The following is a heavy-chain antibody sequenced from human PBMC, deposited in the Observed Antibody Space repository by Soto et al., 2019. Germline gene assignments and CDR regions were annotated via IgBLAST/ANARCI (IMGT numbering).Heavy chain of an antibody. CDR1: GGSISSTNW. Sequence: QVQLQESGPGLVKPSETLSLTCAVSGGSISSTNWWSWVRQPPGKGLEWIGEIYHSGSTNYNPSLKSRVTISVAASKNQFSLQLSSVTAADTAVYYCARDLTMVRGVIDYWGQGTLVTVSS. CDR3: ARDLTMVRGVIDY. J-gene: IGHJ4*02. CDR2: IYHSGST. V-gene: IGHV4-4*02. D-gene: IGHD3-10*01.